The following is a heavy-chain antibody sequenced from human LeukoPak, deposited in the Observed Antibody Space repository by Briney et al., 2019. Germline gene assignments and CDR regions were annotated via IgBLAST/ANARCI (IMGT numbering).Heavy chain of an antibody. D-gene: IGHD2-2*01. Sequence: GESLKISCKGSGYSFTSYWIGWVRQMPGKGLEWMESIYPGDSDTRYNPSFQGQVTISADKSISTAYLQWSSLKASDTAMYYCARRTYCSSTSWFPYYFDYWGQGTVVTVSS. CDR1: GYSFTSYW. J-gene: IGHJ4*02. CDR3: ARRTYCSSTSWFPYYFDY. V-gene: IGHV5-51*01. CDR2: IYPGDSDT.